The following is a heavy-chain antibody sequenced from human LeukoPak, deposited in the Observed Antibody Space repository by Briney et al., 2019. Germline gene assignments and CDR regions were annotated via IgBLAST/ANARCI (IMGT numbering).Heavy chain of an antibody. J-gene: IGHJ4*02. Sequence: PGGSLRLSCAASGFTFSRFAMNWVRQAPGKGLEWVANIKQDGSEKNYVDSVKGRFTISRDNAKNSVYLQMSSLRAEDTAVYFCTRLSSTSGGAVDCWGQGTLVTVSS. CDR2: IKQDGSEK. CDR3: TRLSSTSGGAVDC. D-gene: IGHD2-2*01. CDR1: GFTFSRFA. V-gene: IGHV3-7*05.